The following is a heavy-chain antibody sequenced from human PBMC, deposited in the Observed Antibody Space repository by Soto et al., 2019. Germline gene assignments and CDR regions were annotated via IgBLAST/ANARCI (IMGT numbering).Heavy chain of an antibody. CDR1: RYTFTSCG. V-gene: IGHV1-18*01. J-gene: IGHJ4*02. CDR2: ISAYNGNT. D-gene: IGHD6-19*01. Sequence: ASLTLSCQASRYTFTSCGISWVRPAPGKGLGWMGWISAYNGNTNYAQKLQGRVTMTTDTSTSTAYMELRSLRSDDTAVDYCARARSRGWYQYFDYWGQGTLVAV. CDR3: ARARSRGWYQYFDY.